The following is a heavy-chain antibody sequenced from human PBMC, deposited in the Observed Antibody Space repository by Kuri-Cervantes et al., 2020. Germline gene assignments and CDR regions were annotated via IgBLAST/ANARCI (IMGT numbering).Heavy chain of an antibody. D-gene: IGHD3-22*01. J-gene: IGHJ4*02. Sequence: ASVKVSCKASGYTFITYHIHWVRQAPGQGLEWMGIINPSGGSTSYAQKFQDRVTMTRDTSTTTVYMELSSLRSEDTAVYYCAREESRATYYYDSSGLCFDYWGQGTLVTVSS. V-gene: IGHV1-46*01. CDR3: AREESRATYYYDSSGLCFDY. CDR1: GYTFITYH. CDR2: INPSGGST.